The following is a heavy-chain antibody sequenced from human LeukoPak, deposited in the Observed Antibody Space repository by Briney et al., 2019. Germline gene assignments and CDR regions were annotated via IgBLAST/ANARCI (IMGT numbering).Heavy chain of an antibody. CDR3: ARDKTRSSIAACLDY. CDR2: INPNSGGT. J-gene: IGHJ4*02. CDR1: GYTFTGYY. V-gene: IGHV1-2*02. Sequence: GASVKVSCKASGYTFTGYYMHWVRQAPGQGLEWMGGINPNSGGTNYAQKFQGRVTMTRDTSISTAYMELSRLRSEDTAVYYCARDKTRSSIAACLDYWGQGTLVTVSS. D-gene: IGHD6-6*01.